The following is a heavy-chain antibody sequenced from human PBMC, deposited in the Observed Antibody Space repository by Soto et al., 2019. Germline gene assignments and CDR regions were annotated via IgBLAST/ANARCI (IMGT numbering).Heavy chain of an antibody. V-gene: IGHV6-1*01. CDR1: GGSVSSNSAA. CDR3: ARDMKSYSSSWVLRSPPAGSHAFDI. Sequence: PSQTLSLTCAISGGSVSSNSAAWNWIRQSPSRGLEWLGRTYYRSKWYNDYAVSVKSRITINPDTSKNQFSLQLNSVTPEDTAVYYCARDMKSYSSSWVLRSPPAGSHAFDIWGQGTMVTGSS. CDR2: TYYRSKWYN. D-gene: IGHD6-13*01. J-gene: IGHJ3*02.